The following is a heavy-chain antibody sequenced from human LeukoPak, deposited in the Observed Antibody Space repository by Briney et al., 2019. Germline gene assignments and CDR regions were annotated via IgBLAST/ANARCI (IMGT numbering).Heavy chain of an antibody. Sequence: ASVTVSCKASGYTFTSYHMHWVRQAPGQGLEWMGIINPSGGSTSYAQKFQGRVTMTRDTSTSTVYMELSSLRSEDTAVYYCASDSSTSWNWFDPWGQGTLVTVSS. CDR2: INPSGGST. CDR1: GYTFTSYH. CDR3: ASDSSTSWNWFDP. V-gene: IGHV1-46*01. J-gene: IGHJ5*02. D-gene: IGHD2-2*01.